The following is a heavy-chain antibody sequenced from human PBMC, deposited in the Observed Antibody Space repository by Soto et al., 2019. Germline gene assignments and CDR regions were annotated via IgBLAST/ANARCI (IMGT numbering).Heavy chain of an antibody. Sequence: GSLLLACSASGFTFSSYAMSWVRQAAGKGLEWVSAISGSGGSTYYADSVKGRFTISRDNSKNTLYLQMNSLRAEDTAVYYCEKGSITMIVVVPPLDAFDIWGQGTMVTV. CDR2: ISGSGGST. J-gene: IGHJ3*02. CDR3: EKGSITMIVVVPPLDAFDI. CDR1: GFTFSSYA. D-gene: IGHD3-22*01. V-gene: IGHV3-23*01.